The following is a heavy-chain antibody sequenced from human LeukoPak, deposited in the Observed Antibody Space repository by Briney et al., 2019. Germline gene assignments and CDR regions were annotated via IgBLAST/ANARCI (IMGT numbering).Heavy chain of an antibody. Sequence: SETLSLTCTVSGSSVSSHYWSWVRQPAGKTLEWIGRIYTVGSTEYNPSLKSRVTMSVDTSNNQFSLKRSSATVADTAVYYCARDFGVVGDTDYYYYMDVWGKGTTVTVSS. CDR2: IYTVGST. D-gene: IGHD1-26*01. J-gene: IGHJ6*03. CDR1: GSSVSSHY. V-gene: IGHV4-4*07. CDR3: ARDFGVVGDTDYYYYMDV.